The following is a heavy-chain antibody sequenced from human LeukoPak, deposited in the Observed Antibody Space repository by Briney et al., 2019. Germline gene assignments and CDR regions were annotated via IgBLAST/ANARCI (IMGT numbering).Heavy chain of an antibody. CDR1: GYTFTSYY. Sequence: GASVKVSCKASGYTFTSYYMHWVRQAPGQGLEWTGIINPSGGSTSYAQKFQGRVTMTRDTSTSTVYMGLSSLRSEDTAVYYCARVSQHYYDSSGYLDYWGQGTLVTVSS. J-gene: IGHJ4*02. CDR2: INPSGGST. V-gene: IGHV1-46*01. CDR3: ARVSQHYYDSSGYLDY. D-gene: IGHD3-22*01.